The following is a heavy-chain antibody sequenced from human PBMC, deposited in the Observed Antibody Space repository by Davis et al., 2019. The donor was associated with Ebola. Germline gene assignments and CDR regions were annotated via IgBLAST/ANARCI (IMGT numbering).Heavy chain of an antibody. CDR1: GYTFTGYA. CDR3: ARWGGYCSGGSCQDY. Sequence: AASVKVSCKASGYTFTGYAMHWVRQAPGQRLEWMGWINAGNGNTKYSQKFQGRVTITRDTSASTAYMELSSLRSEDTAVYYCARWGGYCSGGSCQDYWGQGTLVTVSS. J-gene: IGHJ4*02. D-gene: IGHD2-15*01. CDR2: INAGNGNT. V-gene: IGHV1-3*01.